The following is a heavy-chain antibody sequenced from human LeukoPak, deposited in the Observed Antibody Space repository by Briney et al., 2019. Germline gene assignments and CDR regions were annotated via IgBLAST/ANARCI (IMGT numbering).Heavy chain of an antibody. D-gene: IGHD3-3*01. Sequence: SETLSLTCTVSGGSISSYYWSWIRQPPGKGLEWIGYIYYSGSTNYDPSLKSRVTISVDTSKNQFSLKLSSVTAADTAVYYCARDSGHTGFWSGYYYNWFDPWGRGTLVTVSS. CDR2: IYYSGST. J-gene: IGHJ5*02. CDR1: GGSISSYY. V-gene: IGHV4-59*01. CDR3: ARDSGHTGFWSGYYYNWFDP.